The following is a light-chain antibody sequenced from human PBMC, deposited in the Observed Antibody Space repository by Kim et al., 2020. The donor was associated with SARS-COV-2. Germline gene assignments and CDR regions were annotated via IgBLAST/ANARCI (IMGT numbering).Light chain of an antibody. J-gene: IGKJ4*01. CDR3: QQSHTAPLLT. V-gene: IGKV1-39*01. CDR2: AAS. CDR1: QSINTY. Sequence: DIQMTQSPSSLAASVGDRVTIACRASQSINTYLNWYQQKPGKAPKLLIYAASTLQSGVPSRFSGSGSGTDFTLTISSLQPEDFATYYCQQSHTAPLLTFGGGNKVDIK.